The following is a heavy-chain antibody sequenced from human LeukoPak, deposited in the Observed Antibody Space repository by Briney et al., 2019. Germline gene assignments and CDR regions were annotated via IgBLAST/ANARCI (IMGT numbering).Heavy chain of an antibody. J-gene: IGHJ4*02. CDR2: IYPGDSDT. Sequence: SGESLKISWKGSGYCFTNYWIAWVRQMPGKGLEWMGVIYPGDSDTRYNPSFQGQVTISADRSFGTAYLQWSSLKASDSAMYYCARREATTEYFDFWGQGTLVTVSS. V-gene: IGHV5-51*01. D-gene: IGHD1-7*01. CDR1: GYCFTNYW. CDR3: ARREATTEYFDF.